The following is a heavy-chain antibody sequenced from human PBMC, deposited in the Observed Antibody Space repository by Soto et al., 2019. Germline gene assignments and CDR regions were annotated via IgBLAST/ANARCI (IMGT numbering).Heavy chain of an antibody. V-gene: IGHV2-70*01. Sequence: SGPTLVNPTQTLTLTCTFSGFSLSTSGMCVRWIRQPPGKALEWLALIDWDDDKYYSTSLKTRLTISKDTSKNQVVLTMTNMDPVDTATYYCARMVVSSGSYYGMDVWGQGTTVTVSS. CDR1: GFSLSTSGMC. CDR3: ARMVVSSGSYYGMDV. J-gene: IGHJ6*02. D-gene: IGHD6-19*01. CDR2: IDWDDDK.